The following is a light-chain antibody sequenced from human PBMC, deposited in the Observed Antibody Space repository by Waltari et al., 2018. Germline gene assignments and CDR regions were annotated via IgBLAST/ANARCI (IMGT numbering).Light chain of an antibody. J-gene: IGLJ2*01. Sequence: SYELTTSPSVSVSPGQTAKITCSGNALPNNYASWYPQKSGQAPVLVIFEDSQRPSGIPERFSGSSSGTMATLTISGAQVEDEADYYCYSTDISGDLEGAFGGGTKLTVL. V-gene: IGLV3-10*01. CDR3: YSTDISGDLEGA. CDR1: ALPNNY. CDR2: EDS.